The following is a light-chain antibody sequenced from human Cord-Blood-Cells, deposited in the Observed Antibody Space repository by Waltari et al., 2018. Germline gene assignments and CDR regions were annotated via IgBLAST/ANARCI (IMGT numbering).Light chain of an antibody. Sequence: QSVLTQPPSVSGAPGQRVTISCTGSSSNIGAGYDVHWYQQLPGTAPKLLFYGNRERPSGFPDRFSGSKSGTSASLAITGLLAEDEADYYGQSYDSSLSGSVFGGGTKLTVL. V-gene: IGLV1-40*01. CDR3: QSYDSSLSGSV. J-gene: IGLJ3*02. CDR2: GNR. CDR1: SSNIGAGYD.